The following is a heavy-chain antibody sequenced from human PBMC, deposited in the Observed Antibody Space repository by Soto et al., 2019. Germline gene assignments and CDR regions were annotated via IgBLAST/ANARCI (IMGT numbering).Heavy chain of an antibody. Sequence: PGGSLRLSCAASGFTFSSYAMSWVRQAPGKGLEWVSAISGSGGSTYYADSVKGRFTISRDNSKNTLYLQMNSLRAEDTAVYYCATQEYYYDSSGYYHQWVFDYWGQGTLVTVSS. J-gene: IGHJ4*02. D-gene: IGHD3-22*01. V-gene: IGHV3-23*01. CDR3: ATQEYYYDSSGYYHQWVFDY. CDR1: GFTFSSYA. CDR2: ISGSGGST.